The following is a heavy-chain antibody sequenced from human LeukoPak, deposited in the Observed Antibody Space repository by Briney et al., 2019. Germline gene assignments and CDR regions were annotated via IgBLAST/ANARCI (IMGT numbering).Heavy chain of an antibody. J-gene: IGHJ4*02. CDR2: IYYSGST. CDR1: GGSISSYY. Sequence: PSETLFLTCTVSGGSISSYYWSWIRQPPGKGLEWIGYIYYSGSTNYNPSLKSRVTISVDTSKNQFSLKLSSVTAADTAVYYCARGNWMFDYWGQGTLVTVSS. CDR3: ARGNWMFDY. D-gene: IGHD1-20*01. V-gene: IGHV4-59*01.